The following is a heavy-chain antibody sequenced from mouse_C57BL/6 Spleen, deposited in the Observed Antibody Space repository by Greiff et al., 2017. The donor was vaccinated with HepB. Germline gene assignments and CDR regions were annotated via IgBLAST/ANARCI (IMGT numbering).Heavy chain of an antibody. CDR3: ARSYDYLFDY. D-gene: IGHD2-4*01. V-gene: IGHV1-22*01. CDR2: INPNNGGT. Sequence: EVKLVESGPELVKPGASVKMSCKASGYTFTDYNMHWVKQSHGKSLEWIGYINPNNGGTSYNQKFKGKATLTVNKSSSTAYMELRSLTSEDSAVYYCARSYDYLFDYWGQGTTLTVSS. J-gene: IGHJ2*01. CDR1: GYTFTDYN.